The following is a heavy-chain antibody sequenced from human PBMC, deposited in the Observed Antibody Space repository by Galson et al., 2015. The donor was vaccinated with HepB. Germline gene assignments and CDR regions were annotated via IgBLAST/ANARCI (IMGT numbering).Heavy chain of an antibody. J-gene: IGHJ1*01. CDR2: NSGSGGST. V-gene: IGHV3-23*01. D-gene: IGHD6-13*01. CDR1: GFTFSSYA. Sequence: SLRLSCAASGFTFSSYAMSWVRQAPGKGLEWVSANSGSGGSTYYADSVKGRFTISRDNSKNTLYLQMNSLRAEDTAVYYCAKDRQLEPEYFQHWGQGTLVTVSS. CDR3: AKDRQLEPEYFQH.